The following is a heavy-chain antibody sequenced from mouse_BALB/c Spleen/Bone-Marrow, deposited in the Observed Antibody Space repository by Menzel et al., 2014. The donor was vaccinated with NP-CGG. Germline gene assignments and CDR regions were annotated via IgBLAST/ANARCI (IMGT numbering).Heavy chain of an antibody. CDR2: INPGNGRA. D-gene: IGHD2-14*01. CDR3: ARRDFRSWFAY. V-gene: IGHV1S81*02. CDR1: GYTFTSYW. Sequence: VQLQESGAELVKPGASVNLSCKASGYTFTSYWVYWVKQRPGQGLEWIGEINPGNGRANYNEKFKNKATLTVDKSTSTAYMQVSSLTSEDSAVYYCARRDFRSWFAYWGQGTLVTVSA. J-gene: IGHJ3*01.